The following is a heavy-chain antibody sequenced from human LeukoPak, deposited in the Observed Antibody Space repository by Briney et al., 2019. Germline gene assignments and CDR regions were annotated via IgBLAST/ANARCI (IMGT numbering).Heavy chain of an antibody. V-gene: IGHV3-30*02. CDR3: VKDQGECPGSRCYLRFLEY. J-gene: IGHJ4*02. Sequence: PGGSLRLSCAASGFNFSIYGMHWVRQAPGKGLEWVTYVKYDRSETVYGDSVQGRFTISRDNSKNTVYLQMNSLRVEDTALYFCVKDQGECPGSRCYLRFLEYWGQGTLVIDSS. CDR1: GFNFSIYG. CDR2: VKYDRSET. D-gene: IGHD3-3*01.